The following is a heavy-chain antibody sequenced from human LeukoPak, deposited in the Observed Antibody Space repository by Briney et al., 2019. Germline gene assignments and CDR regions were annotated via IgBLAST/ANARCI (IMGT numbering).Heavy chain of an antibody. J-gene: IGHJ4*02. D-gene: IGHD4/OR15-4a*01. CDR3: ARANLTHTYYFDY. CDR1: GGSFSGYY. V-gene: IGHV4-34*01. CDR2: INHSGST. Sequence: SETLSLTCAVSGGSFSGYYWTWIRQPPGNGLEWMAEINHSGSTNYNPSLKSRVTISVDTSKNQFSLKLSSVTAADTAVYYCARANLTHTYYFDYWGQGTLVTVSS.